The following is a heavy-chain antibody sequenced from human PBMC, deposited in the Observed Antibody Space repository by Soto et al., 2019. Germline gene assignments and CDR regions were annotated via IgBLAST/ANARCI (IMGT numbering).Heavy chain of an antibody. J-gene: IGHJ5*02. CDR1: GYTFTNYA. CDR3: GRGSGLNCCDP. D-gene: IGHD3-10*01. CDR2: INAGNGNT. V-gene: IGHV1-3*01. Sequence: QVQLVQSGAEVKKPGASVKVSCKASGYTFTNYAMHWVRQAPGQRLEWMGWINAGNGNTKYSQKFQGRVTITGDAAASKAYMGPSSLRSEDTAVYYCGRGSGLNCCDPWGQGALVTGSS.